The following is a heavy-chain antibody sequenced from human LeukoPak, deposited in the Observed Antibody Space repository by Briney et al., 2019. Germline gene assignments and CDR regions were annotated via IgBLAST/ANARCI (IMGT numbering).Heavy chain of an antibody. J-gene: IGHJ3*02. CDR2: IYYSGST. V-gene: IGHV4-59*01. CDR1: GCSISSYY. Sequence: SETLSLSCTVSGCSISSYYWSWIRQPPGKGLEWIWYIYYSGSTNYNPSLKSRVTISVDPSKNQFSLKLSAVTAADTAVYYCARDLGPFDAFDIWGQGTIVTVSS. CDR3: ARDLGPFDAFDI.